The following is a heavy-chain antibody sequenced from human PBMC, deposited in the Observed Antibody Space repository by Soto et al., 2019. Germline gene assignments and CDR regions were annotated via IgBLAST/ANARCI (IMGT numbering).Heavy chain of an antibody. D-gene: IGHD3-22*01. CDR3: ARDQAPSPDYYDSSGYSRGWFDP. V-gene: IGHV4-31*03. J-gene: IGHJ5*02. Sequence: SETLSLTCTVSGGSISSGGYYWSWIRQHPGKGLEWIGYIYYSGSTYYNPSLKSRVTISVDTSKNQFSLKLSSVTAADTAVYYCARDQAPSPDYYDSSGYSRGWFDPWGQGTLVTVSS. CDR1: GGSISSGGYY. CDR2: IYYSGST.